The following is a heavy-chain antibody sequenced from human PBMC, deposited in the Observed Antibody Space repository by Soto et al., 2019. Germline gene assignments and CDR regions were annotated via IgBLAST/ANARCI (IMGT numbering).Heavy chain of an antibody. CDR3: AKNVAVAARGGY. V-gene: IGHV3-23*01. J-gene: IGHJ4*02. D-gene: IGHD6-19*01. Sequence: GGSLRLSCAASGFTFSSYAMSWVRQAPGKGLEWVSAISGSGGSTYYAASVKGRFTIAIDNSKNTLYLQMNSLRAEDTAVYYCAKNVAVAARGGYWGQGTLVTVS. CDR2: ISGSGGST. CDR1: GFTFSSYA.